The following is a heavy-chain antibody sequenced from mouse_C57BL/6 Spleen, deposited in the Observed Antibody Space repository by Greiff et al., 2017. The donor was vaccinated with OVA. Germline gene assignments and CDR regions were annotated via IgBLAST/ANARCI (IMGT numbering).Heavy chain of an antibody. J-gene: IGHJ4*01. Sequence: QVQLQQPGTELVKPGASVKLSCKASGYTFTSYWMHWVKQRPGQGLEWIGNINPSNGGTNYNEKFKSKATLTVDKSSSTAYMQLHSLTSENSAVYYCARPYYGSENAMDYWGQGTSVTVSS. CDR3: ARPYYGSENAMDY. CDR1: GYTFTSYW. D-gene: IGHD1-1*01. V-gene: IGHV1-53*01. CDR2: INPSNGGT.